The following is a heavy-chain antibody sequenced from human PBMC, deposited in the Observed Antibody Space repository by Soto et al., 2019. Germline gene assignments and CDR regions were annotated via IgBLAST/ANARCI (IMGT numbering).Heavy chain of an antibody. CDR2: ISSSGSTI. V-gene: IGHV3-11*01. CDR1: GFTFSDYY. D-gene: IGHD1-26*01. CDR3: ARSWELLTLCDY. Sequence: QVQLVESGGGLVKPGGSLRLSCAASGFTFSDYYMSWLRQAPGKGLEWVSYISSSGSTIYYADSVKGRFTISRDNAKNSLYLEMNSLRAEDPAVYYCARSWELLTLCDYWGQGTLVTVSS. J-gene: IGHJ4*02.